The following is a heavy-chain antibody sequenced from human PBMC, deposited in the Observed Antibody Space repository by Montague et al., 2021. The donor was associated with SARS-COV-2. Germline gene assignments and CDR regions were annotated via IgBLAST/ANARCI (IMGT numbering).Heavy chain of an antibody. CDR2: FSQKKNT. J-gene: IGHJ4*02. CDR1: GSWYSGAD. D-gene: IGHD3-10*01. CDR3: ARGARQGYGFRLGSFDS. Sequence: SETLSLTCSRLGSWYSGADRKSIRLNPSHTWNSYAVFSQKKNTNYNPSLKSRVTMSVDTSKNQFSLKLSSVTAADTAVYYCARGARQGYGFRLGSFDSWGQGTLVTVSS. V-gene: IGHV4-34*01.